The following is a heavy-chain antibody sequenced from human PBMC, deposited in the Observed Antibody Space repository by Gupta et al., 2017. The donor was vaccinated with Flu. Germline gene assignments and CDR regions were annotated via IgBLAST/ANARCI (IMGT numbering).Heavy chain of an antibody. CDR1: GGSSSGYY. Sequence: QVQLQQWGAGLLKPSETLSLTCAVYGGSSSGYYWSGIRQPPGKGLEWIGEINHSGSTNYNPSLKSRVTISVDTSKNQFSLKLSSVTAADTAVYYCARGSRGSYYPRFDYWGQGTLVTVSS. D-gene: IGHD1-26*01. J-gene: IGHJ4*02. V-gene: IGHV4-34*01. CDR3: ARGSRGSYYPRFDY. CDR2: INHSGST.